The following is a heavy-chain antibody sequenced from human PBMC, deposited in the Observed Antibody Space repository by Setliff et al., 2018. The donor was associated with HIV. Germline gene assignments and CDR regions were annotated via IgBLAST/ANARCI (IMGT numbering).Heavy chain of an antibody. V-gene: IGHV4-39*01. Sequence: SETLSLTCTVSGGTINRSGYYWGWIRQPPGKGLEWIGSIYYSGSTYYNPPLKSRVTISVDTSKNQFSLKLSSVTAADTAVYYCSGQAGYYYHMDVWGRGTTVTVSS. J-gene: IGHJ6*03. CDR3: SGQAGYYYHMDV. CDR2: IYYSGST. CDR1: GGTINRSGYY. D-gene: IGHD6-19*01.